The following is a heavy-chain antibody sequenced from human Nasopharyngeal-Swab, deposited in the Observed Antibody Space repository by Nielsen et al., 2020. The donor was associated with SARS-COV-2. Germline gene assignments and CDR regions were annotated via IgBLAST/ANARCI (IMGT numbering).Heavy chain of an antibody. CDR3: ARDLLAAADY. CDR2: INPNSGGT. J-gene: IGHJ4*02. Sequence: ASVKVSCKASGYTFTGYYMRWVRQAPGQGLEWMGRINPNSGGTNYAQKFQGRVTMTRDTSTSTAYMELRSLRSDDTAVYYCARDLLAAADYWGQGTLVTVSS. CDR1: GYTFTGYY. D-gene: IGHD6-13*01. V-gene: IGHV1-2*06.